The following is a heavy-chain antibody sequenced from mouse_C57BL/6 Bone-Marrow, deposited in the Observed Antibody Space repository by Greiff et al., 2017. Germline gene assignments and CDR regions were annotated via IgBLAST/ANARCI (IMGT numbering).Heavy chain of an antibody. V-gene: IGHV1-47*01. CDR1: GYTFTTYP. CDR3: AIQRYWYFDV. D-gene: IGHD6-1*01. J-gene: IGHJ1*03. CDR2: FHPYNDDT. Sequence: QVQLQQSGAELVKPGASVKMSCKASGYTFTTYPLEWMKQNHGKSLEWIGNFHPYNDDTKYNEKFKGKATLTVETSSSTAYLVLSRLTSADSAVYYCAIQRYWYFDVWGTGTTVTVSS.